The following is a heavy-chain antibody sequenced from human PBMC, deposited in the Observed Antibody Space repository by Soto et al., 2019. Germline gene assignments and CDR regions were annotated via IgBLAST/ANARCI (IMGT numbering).Heavy chain of an antibody. CDR2: VIPMFGTA. CDR1: GGIFTATA. CDR3: AVGFKVDYYSLDV. Sequence: QVQLVQSGAEVRKPGSSVKVSCRSSGGIFTATAISWVRQAPGQGPEWMGGVIPMFGTANYPQRFQGRVTITADESTNTAYMQLSSLRSEDTAVYFCAVGFKVDYYSLDVWGQGNTVTVSS. V-gene: IGHV1-69*01. D-gene: IGHD5-18*01. J-gene: IGHJ6*02.